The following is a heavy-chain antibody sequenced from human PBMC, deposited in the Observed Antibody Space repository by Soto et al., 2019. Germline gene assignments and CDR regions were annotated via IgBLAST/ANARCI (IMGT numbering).Heavy chain of an antibody. CDR1: GFSFSTYS. Sequence: HPGGSLRLSCEASGFSFSTYSMHRVRQAPGKGLEWVAVISSDGGDKYHADSVKGRFTISRDNSKNTLYLQMNSLRAEDTAVYYCVKDKDLGAAGYYFHYWGQGTLVTVSS. V-gene: IGHV3-30*18. J-gene: IGHJ4*02. CDR2: ISSDGGDK. CDR3: VKDKDLGAAGYYFHY. D-gene: IGHD6-13*01.